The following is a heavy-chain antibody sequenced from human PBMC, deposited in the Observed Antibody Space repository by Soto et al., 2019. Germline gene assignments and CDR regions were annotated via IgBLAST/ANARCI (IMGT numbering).Heavy chain of an antibody. Sequence: QVQLVQSGGEVKKPGASVNISCKATGYTSISYSITWVRQAPGQGLEWMGWISTYNGNTKYAQSLQGRVTLTRDTSTNTAFMEIRGLRSDDTAIYYCAREGAHSTGWYDYFDQWGQGTLVAVSS. CDR3: AREGAHSTGWYDYFDQ. J-gene: IGHJ4*02. D-gene: IGHD6-13*01. CDR2: ISTYNGNT. CDR1: GYTSISYS. V-gene: IGHV1-18*04.